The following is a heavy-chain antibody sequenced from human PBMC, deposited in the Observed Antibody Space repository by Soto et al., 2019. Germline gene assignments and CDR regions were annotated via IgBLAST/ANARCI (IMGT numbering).Heavy chain of an antibody. D-gene: IGHD2-2*01. CDR2: IWYDGSNK. CDR1: GFTFSSYG. V-gene: IGHV3-33*01. Sequence: GGSLRLSCAASGFTFSSYGMHWVRQAPGKGLEWVAVIWYDGSNKYYADSVKGRFTISRDNSKNTLYLQMNSLRAEDTAVYYCARGDIVVVPAAKAPGNFYYFDYWGQGTLVTVSS. CDR3: ARGDIVVVPAAKAPGNFYYFDY. J-gene: IGHJ4*02.